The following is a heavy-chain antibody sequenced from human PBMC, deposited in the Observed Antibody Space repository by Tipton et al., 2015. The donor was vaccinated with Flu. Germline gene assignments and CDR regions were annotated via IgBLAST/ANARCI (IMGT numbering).Heavy chain of an antibody. D-gene: IGHD2-2*01. J-gene: IGHJ4*02. CDR1: GDSIGSNYF. CDR2: VHRSGNG. V-gene: IGHV4-38-2*02. Sequence: TLSLTCSVSGDSIGSNYFWAWIRQPPGKGLEWVANVHRSGNGYYNPSLRSRVTISVDTSGNQFSLKLSSVTAADTAVYYCARDPSLGMPDYFDYWGQGTLVTASS. CDR3: ARDPSLGMPDYFDY.